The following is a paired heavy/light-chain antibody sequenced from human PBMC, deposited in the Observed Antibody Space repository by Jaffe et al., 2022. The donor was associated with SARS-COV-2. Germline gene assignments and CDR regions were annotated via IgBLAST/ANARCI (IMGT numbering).Light chain of an antibody. Sequence: ENVLTQSPGTLSLSPGERATLSCRASQSVANNWFAWYQQKPGQAPRLLIWGASNRATGIPDRFSGSGSGTDFTLTISRLEPEDFAVYYCHQYGTSLWTFGQGTKVEIK. CDR2: GAS. V-gene: IGKV3-20*01. CDR3: HQYGTSLWT. CDR1: QSVANNW. J-gene: IGKJ1*01.
Heavy chain of an antibody. CDR2: INGGSGDT. V-gene: IGHV1-3*01. CDR1: GYTFTDFS. Sequence: QAQLVQSGAEVKKPGASVKISCQASGYTFTDFSMYWVRQAPGQRLEWMGWINGGSGDTRYSQKFQGRLTITRDTSASTAYLELSSLISEDTAVYYCVRGRLDPWGQGTLVTVSS. J-gene: IGHJ5*02. CDR3: VRGRLDP.